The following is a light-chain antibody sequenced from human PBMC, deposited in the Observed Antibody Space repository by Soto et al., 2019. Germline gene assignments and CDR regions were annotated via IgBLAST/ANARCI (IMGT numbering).Light chain of an antibody. CDR3: QQYGSSPLT. J-gene: IGKJ1*01. V-gene: IGKV3-20*01. CDR1: QSVSRDY. CDR2: GAS. Sequence: EIVLTQSPGTLSLSPGERATLSCRASQSVSRDYLAWYQQKPSQAPRFLIYGASSRATGIPDRFSGSGSGTDFTLTISRLEPEDFAVYYCQQYGSSPLTFGLGTNVEIK.